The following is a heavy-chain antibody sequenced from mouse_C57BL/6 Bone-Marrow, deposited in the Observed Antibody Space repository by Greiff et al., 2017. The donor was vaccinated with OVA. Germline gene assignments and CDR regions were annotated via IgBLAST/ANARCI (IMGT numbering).Heavy chain of an antibody. V-gene: IGHV1-61*01. CDR2: IYPSDSET. CDR1: GYTFTSYW. D-gene: IGHD2-4*01. CDR3: ARSGGLRWYFDV. J-gene: IGHJ1*03. Sequence: VQLQQPGAELVRPGSSVKLSCKASGYTFTSYWMDWVKQRPGQGLEWIGNIYPSDSETHYNQKFKDKATLTVDKSSSTAYMQPSSLTSEDSAVYDCARSGGLRWYFDVWGTGTTVTVST.